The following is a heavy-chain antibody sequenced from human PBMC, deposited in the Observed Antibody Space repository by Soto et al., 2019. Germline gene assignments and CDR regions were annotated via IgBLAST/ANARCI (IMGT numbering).Heavy chain of an antibody. CDR3: ARDAVDVTNMVYVSPIDY. CDR2: ISFDGANE. J-gene: IGHJ4*02. D-gene: IGHD2-8*01. V-gene: IGHV3-30-3*01. Sequence: QVQLVESGGGVVQPGRSLRLSCAASGFMFRNHAMHWVRQAPGKGLDWVSVISFDGANEFYADSVKGRFTISRDNSKNTLYLQMNSLRAEDTAVYYCARDAVDVTNMVYVSPIDYWGQGTLVTVSS. CDR1: GFMFRNHA.